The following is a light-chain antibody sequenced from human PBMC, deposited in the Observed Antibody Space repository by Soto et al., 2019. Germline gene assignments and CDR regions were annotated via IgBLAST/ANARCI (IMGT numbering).Light chain of an antibody. CDR1: QTISSW. J-gene: IGKJ1*01. V-gene: IGKV1-5*03. CDR3: QHYNRYSEA. Sequence: DIQMTQSPSTLSGSVGDRVTITCRASQTISSWLAWYQQKPGKAPKLLIYKASTLKSGVPSRFSGSGSGTEFTLTISSLQPEDFATYDCQHYNRYSEAFGQGTKVELK. CDR2: KAS.